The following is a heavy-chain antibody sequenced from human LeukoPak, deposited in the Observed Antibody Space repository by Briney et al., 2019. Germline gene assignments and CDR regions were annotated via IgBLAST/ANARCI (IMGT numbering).Heavy chain of an antibody. CDR1: GGSMSSYY. Sequence: SETLSLTCTVSGGSMSSYYWSWIRQPPGKGLEWIGYVYYSGTTNYNPSLRSRATISVDTSKNQFSLKLSSVTAADTAVYYCARGGIQLWSNNWVDPWGQGILVTVPS. D-gene: IGHD5-18*01. CDR3: ARGGIQLWSNNWVDP. V-gene: IGHV4-59*01. CDR2: VYYSGTT. J-gene: IGHJ5*02.